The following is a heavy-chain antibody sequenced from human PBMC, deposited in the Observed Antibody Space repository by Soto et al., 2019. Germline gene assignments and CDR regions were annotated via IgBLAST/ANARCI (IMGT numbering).Heavy chain of an antibody. CDR2: IVVGSGNT. D-gene: IGHD6-13*01. V-gene: IGHV1-58*02. CDR3: AAESIAAAGTLYYYYGMDV. J-gene: IGHJ6*02. Sequence: SVKVSCKASGFTFTSSAMQWVRQARGQRLEWIGWIVVGSGNTNYAQKFQERVTITRDMSTSTAYMELSSLRSEDTAVYYCAAESIAAAGTLYYYYGMDVWGQGTTVTVSS. CDR1: GFTFTSSA.